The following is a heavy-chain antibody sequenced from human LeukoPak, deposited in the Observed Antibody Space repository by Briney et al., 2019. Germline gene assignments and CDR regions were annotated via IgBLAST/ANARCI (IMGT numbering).Heavy chain of an antibody. J-gene: IGHJ4*02. CDR1: GGSVSSGSYY. CDR2: IYYSGST. Sequence: SETLSLTCTVSGGSVSSGSYYWSWIRQPPGKGLEWIGYIYYSGSTNYNPSLKSRVTISVDTSRNQFSLKLSSVTAADTAVYYCARSFGSGSYFFDYWGQGTLVTVSS. V-gene: IGHV4-61*01. CDR3: ARSFGSGSYFFDY. D-gene: IGHD3-10*01.